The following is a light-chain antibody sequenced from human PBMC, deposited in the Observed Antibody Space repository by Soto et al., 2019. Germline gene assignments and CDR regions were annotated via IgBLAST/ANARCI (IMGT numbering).Light chain of an antibody. CDR2: EVT. V-gene: IGLV2-8*01. CDR3: SSYAGSSNV. CDR1: SSDVGGYNF. Sequence: QSVLTQPPSASGSPGQSVTISCTGTSSDVGGYNFVSWYQQHPGKAPQLIIYEVTKRPSGVPDRFSGSKSGNTASLTVSGLQAEDEADYYCSSYAGSSNVFGTGTKVTVL. J-gene: IGLJ1*01.